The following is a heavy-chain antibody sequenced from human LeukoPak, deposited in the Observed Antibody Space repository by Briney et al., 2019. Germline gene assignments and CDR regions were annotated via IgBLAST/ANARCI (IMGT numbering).Heavy chain of an antibody. CDR2: MDPNSGNT. Sequence: ASVTVSCKASGYTFTSYDTKWVRQATGQGLEWMGWMDPNSGNTGYAQKFQGRVTMTRNTSISTAYMELSSLRSEDTAVYYCARGGWVGYGMDVWGQGTTVTVSS. V-gene: IGHV1-8*01. J-gene: IGHJ6*02. CDR1: GYTFTSYD. CDR3: ARGGWVGYGMDV. D-gene: IGHD6-19*01.